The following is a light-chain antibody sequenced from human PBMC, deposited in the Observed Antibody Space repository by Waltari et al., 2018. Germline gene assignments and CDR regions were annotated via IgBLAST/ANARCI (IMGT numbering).Light chain of an antibody. J-gene: IGKJ2*01. V-gene: IGKV3-15*01. CDR2: GAS. CDR1: QSVSNN. Sequence: EIVMTQSPATLSVSPGERATLSCRASQSVSNNLAWYQQKPGQAPRLLIYGASPRATGIPARFSGSGSGTEFTLSISSLQSEDFAIYFCQQYDNWPLYTFGQGTKLEIK. CDR3: QQYDNWPLYT.